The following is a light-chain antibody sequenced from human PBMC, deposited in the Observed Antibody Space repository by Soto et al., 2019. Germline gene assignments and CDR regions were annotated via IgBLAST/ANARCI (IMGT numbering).Light chain of an antibody. J-gene: IGLJ1*01. Sequence: QSALTQPASVSGSPGQSITISCTGTSSDVGGYNYVSWYQQYPGKAPKLMIYDVTNRPSGVSNRFSGSKSGNTASLTISGLQAEDEADYYCSSYAGSNNLYVFGTGTKLTVL. V-gene: IGLV2-14*01. CDR2: DVT. CDR1: SSDVGGYNY. CDR3: SSYAGSNNLYV.